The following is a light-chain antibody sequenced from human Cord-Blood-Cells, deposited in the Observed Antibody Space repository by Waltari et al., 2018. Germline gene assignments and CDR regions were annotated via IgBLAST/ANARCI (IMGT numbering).Light chain of an antibody. V-gene: IGKV3-20*01. CDR1: QSVSSSY. J-gene: IGKJ4*01. Sequence: EIVLTQSPGTLSLSPGERATLSCRASQSVSSSYLAWYQQKPGQAPRLLIYGASSRATGIRDRFSGSGSGTDFTLTISRLEPEDFEVYYCQQYGSSPFGGGTKVEIK. CDR2: GAS. CDR3: QQYGSSP.